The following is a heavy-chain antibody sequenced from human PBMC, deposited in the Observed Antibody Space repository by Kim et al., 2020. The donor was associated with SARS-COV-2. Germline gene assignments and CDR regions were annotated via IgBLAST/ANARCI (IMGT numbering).Heavy chain of an antibody. J-gene: IGHJ4*02. Sequence: ADSVRGRFTISRDNSKNTLHLQMNSLRAEDTAVYYCARDLSAYSSGWYGYWGQGTLVTVSS. V-gene: IGHV3-30*07. D-gene: IGHD6-19*01. CDR3: ARDLSAYSSGWYGY.